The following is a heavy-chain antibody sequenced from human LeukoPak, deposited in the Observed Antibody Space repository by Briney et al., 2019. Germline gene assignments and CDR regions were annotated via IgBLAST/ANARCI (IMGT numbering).Heavy chain of an antibody. D-gene: IGHD3-10*01. CDR2: INPSGGST. J-gene: IGHJ4*02. Sequence: GASVKVSCKASGYTFTSYYMHSVRQAPGEGVEWMGIINPSGGSTSYAHKFQVRVTMTRDTSTSTVYMELSSLRSEDTAVYYCARNYYGSGTPGRYFDYWGQGTLVTVSS. V-gene: IGHV1-46*01. CDR1: GYTFTSYY. CDR3: ARNYYGSGTPGRYFDY.